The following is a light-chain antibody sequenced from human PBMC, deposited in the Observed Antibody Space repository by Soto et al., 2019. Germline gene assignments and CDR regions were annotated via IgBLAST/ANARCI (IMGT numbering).Light chain of an antibody. V-gene: IGKV1-5*03. J-gene: IGKJ3*01. CDR1: QSISSW. Sequence: DIQMTQSPSTLSASVGDRVTITCRASQSISSWLAWYQQKPGKAPKLLIYKASSLESGVPSRFCGSGSGTDFTPTISSLQPDDFAADFCQQYSGYPFTFGPGTKVDIK. CDR3: QQYSGYPFT. CDR2: KAS.